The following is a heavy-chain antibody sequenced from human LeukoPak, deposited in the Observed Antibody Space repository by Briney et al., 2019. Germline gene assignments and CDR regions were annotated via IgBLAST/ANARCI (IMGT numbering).Heavy chain of an antibody. V-gene: IGHV3-30*02. J-gene: IGHJ3*01. D-gene: IGHD5-24*01. Sequence: GGSLRLSRAASGFSLIKSDMHWVRQAPGKGLEWVAFIHYDGSEKHYADSLKGRFTISRDNYKNTLYLQMNSLRGEDTAVYHCARNRVGFYYADAFDLWGQGTMVTVSS. CDR2: IHYDGSEK. CDR3: ARNRVGFYYADAFDL. CDR1: GFSLIKSD.